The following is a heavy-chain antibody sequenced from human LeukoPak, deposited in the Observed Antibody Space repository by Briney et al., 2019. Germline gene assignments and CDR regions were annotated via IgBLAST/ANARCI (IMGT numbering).Heavy chain of an antibody. J-gene: IGHJ1*01. D-gene: IGHD2-21*01. CDR1: ALTFNSCG. CDR2: IRNDGSNS. Sequence: PGGSLRLSCAASALTFNSCGMHWVRQAPGKGLEWVAFIRNDGSNSYYADSVKGRFTISRDNSKNTLYLQMNSLRPEDTAVYYCARDNGGDGWSPEYFQHWGQGTLVTVSS. V-gene: IGHV3-30*02. CDR3: ARDNGGDGWSPEYFQH.